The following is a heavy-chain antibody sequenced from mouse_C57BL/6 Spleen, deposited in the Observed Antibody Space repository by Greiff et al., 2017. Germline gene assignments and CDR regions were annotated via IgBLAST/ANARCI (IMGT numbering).Heavy chain of an antibody. J-gene: IGHJ2*01. D-gene: IGHD1-1*01. CDR1: GYTFTSYW. Sequence: QVQLQQPGAELVKPGASVKLSCKASGYTFTSYWMHWVKQRPGQGLEWIGMIHPNSGSTNYNEKFKSKATLTVDKSSSPAYMQLSSLTSEDSAVYYCARSSVYYGSSFDYWGQGTTLTVSS. V-gene: IGHV1-64*01. CDR2: IHPNSGST. CDR3: ARSSVYYGSSFDY.